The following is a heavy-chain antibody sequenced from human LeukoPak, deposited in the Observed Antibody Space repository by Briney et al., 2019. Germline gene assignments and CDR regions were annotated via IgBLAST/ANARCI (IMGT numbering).Heavy chain of an antibody. CDR3: AELGITMIGGV. J-gene: IGHJ6*04. CDR1: GFTFSNYN. D-gene: IGHD3-10*02. V-gene: IGHV3-48*03. CDR2: ISSIGSTI. Sequence: PGGSLRLSCVVSGFTFSNYNMNWVRDAPGKGLEWVSYISSIGSTIYYAHSVKGRFTISRDDAKNSLYLQMNSLRAEDTAVYYCAELGITMIGGVWGKGTTVTISS.